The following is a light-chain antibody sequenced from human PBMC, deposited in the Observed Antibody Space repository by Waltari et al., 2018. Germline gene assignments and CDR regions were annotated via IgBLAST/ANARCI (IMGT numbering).Light chain of an antibody. CDR3: MQALEAPRT. V-gene: IGKV2-28*01. CDR2: LAS. Sequence: DIVMTQSPLSLPVTPGKPASISCRSSQSLLYSNGYTYLDWYLQKPGQSPQLLIYLASHRASWVPDRFSGSGSGTDFTLKISRVEPEDVGVYYCMQALEAPRTFGQGTKLESK. J-gene: IGKJ2*01. CDR1: QSLLYSNGYTY.